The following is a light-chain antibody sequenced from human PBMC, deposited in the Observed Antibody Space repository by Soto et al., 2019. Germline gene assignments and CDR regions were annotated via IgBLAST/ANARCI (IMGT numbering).Light chain of an antibody. CDR3: GTWDSSLSAGV. CDR1: SSDVGDYNY. Sequence: QSVLTQPASVSGSPGQSITISCTGASSDVGDYNYVSWYQHHPGKAPKLLIYENNKRPSGIPDRFSGSKFGTSATLGITGLQAGDEADFYCGTWDSSLSAGVFGTGTKVTV. CDR2: ENN. V-gene: IGLV1-51*01. J-gene: IGLJ1*01.